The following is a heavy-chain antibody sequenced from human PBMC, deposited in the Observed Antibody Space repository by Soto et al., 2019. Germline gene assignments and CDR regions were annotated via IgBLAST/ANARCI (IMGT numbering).Heavy chain of an antibody. D-gene: IGHD2-2*01. V-gene: IGHV3-11*06. CDR2: ISSSSSYT. Sequence: LRLSCAASGFTFSDYYMSWIRQAPGKGLEWVSYISSSSSYTNYADSVKGRFTISRDNAKNSLYLQMNSLRAEDTAVYYCARDSRYCSSTSCQDANYYYYGMDVWGQGTTVTVSS. CDR3: ARDSRYCSSTSCQDANYYYYGMDV. CDR1: GFTFSDYY. J-gene: IGHJ6*02.